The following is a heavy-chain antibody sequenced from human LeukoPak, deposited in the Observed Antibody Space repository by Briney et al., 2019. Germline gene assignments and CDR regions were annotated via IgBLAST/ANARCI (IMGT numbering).Heavy chain of an antibody. CDR1: GGSFSGYY. Sequence: SETLSLTCGVNGGSFSGYYWNWIRQTPGKGLEWIGEINHSGSTKYYPSFMRRVIISVDTSQKQFSLRLTSVTAADTAVYYCARGRYLTTLGGAAAGFLDSWGQGTLVTVSS. D-gene: IGHD6-13*01. J-gene: IGHJ4*02. CDR3: ARGRYLTTLGGAAAGFLDS. CDR2: INHSGST. V-gene: IGHV4-34*01.